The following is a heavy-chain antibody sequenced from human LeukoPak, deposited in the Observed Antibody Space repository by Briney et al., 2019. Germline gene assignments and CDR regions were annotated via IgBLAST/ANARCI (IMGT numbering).Heavy chain of an antibody. D-gene: IGHD3-3*01. CDR3: AKVAVEWLEADGMDV. J-gene: IGHJ6*02. CDR1: GFTFSSYG. Sequence: GRSLRLSCAASGFTFSSYGMHWVRQAPDKGLEWVAVISYDGSNKYYADSVKGRFTISRDNSKNTLYLQMNSLRAEDTAVYYCAKVAVEWLEADGMDVWGQGTTVTVSS. CDR2: ISYDGSNK. V-gene: IGHV3-30*18.